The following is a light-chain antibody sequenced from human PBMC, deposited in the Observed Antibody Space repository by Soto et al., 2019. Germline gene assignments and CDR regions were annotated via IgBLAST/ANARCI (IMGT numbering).Light chain of an antibody. CDR1: QTITTW. Sequence: DIRVTQSPPTLSASVGDRVTITCRAIQTITTWMALYQQKPGKAPKLLVYDASTLQSGVATRFSGSGSGTEFTLIISGLQPEDSATYYCQQYTNTNNPWMFGQGTKVDI. J-gene: IGKJ1*01. CDR2: DAS. CDR3: QQYTNTNNPWM. V-gene: IGKV1-5*01.